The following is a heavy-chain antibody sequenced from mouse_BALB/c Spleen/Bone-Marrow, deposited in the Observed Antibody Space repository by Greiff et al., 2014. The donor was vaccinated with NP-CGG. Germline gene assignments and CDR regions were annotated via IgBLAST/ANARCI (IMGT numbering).Heavy chain of an antibody. J-gene: IGHJ4*01. Sequence: VHLVESGPELVKPGASVRISCKASGYTFTSYYIHWVKQRPGQGLEWIGWIYPGNVNTKYNEKFKGKATLTADKSSSTAYMQLSSLTSEDSAVYFCARDTMDYWGQGTSVTVPS. CDR1: GYTFTSYY. V-gene: IGHV1S56*01. CDR2: IYPGNVNT. CDR3: ARDTMDY.